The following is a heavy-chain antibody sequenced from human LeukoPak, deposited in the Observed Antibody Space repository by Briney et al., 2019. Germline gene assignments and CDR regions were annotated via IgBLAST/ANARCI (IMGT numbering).Heavy chain of an antibody. J-gene: IGHJ4*02. D-gene: IGHD1-14*01. CDR1: GFTFDDYA. CDR2: ISWNSGSI. Sequence: GGSLRLSCAASGFTFDDYAMHWVRQAPGKGLEWVSGISWNSGSIGYADSVKGRFTISRDNAKNSLYLQMNSLRAEDTAVYYCARPASMYYFDYWGQGTLVTVSS. V-gene: IGHV3-9*01. CDR3: ARPASMYYFDY.